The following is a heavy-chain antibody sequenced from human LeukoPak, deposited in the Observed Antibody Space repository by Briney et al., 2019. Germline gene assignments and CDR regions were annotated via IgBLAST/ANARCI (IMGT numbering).Heavy chain of an antibody. D-gene: IGHD3-22*01. CDR1: GYTFSNFG. J-gene: IGHJ4*02. CDR3: AREDSSGYHVDY. Sequence: ASVKVSCKTSGYTFSNFGINWVRQAPGQGLEWMGWINPNSGGTNYAQKFQGRVTMTRDTSISTAYMELTRLRSDDTAVYYCAREDSSGYHVDYWGQGTLVTVSS. CDR2: INPNSGGT. V-gene: IGHV1-2*02.